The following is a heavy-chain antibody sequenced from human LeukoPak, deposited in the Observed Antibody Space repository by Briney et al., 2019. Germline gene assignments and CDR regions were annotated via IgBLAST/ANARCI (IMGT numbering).Heavy chain of an antibody. Sequence: PETLSLTSTVPGGSIISYYWSWIRQPPGKGLEWIGYIYYSGSTNYNSSLNSRVTISVDTSKNQFSLKLSSVTAADTAVYYCARSRWLHEALDYWGQGPLVIVS. D-gene: IGHD5-24*01. CDR3: ARSRWLHEALDY. CDR2: IYYSGST. CDR1: GGSIISYY. J-gene: IGHJ4*02. V-gene: IGHV4-59*08.